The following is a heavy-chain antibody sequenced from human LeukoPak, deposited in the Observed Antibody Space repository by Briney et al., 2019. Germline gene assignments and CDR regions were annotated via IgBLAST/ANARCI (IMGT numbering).Heavy chain of an antibody. V-gene: IGHV4-61*02. Sequence: SQTLSLTRTVSGGSISSGSYYWSWIRQPVGKGLEWIGRIYTSGSTNYNPSLKSRVTMSVDTSKNQFSLKLSSVTAADTAVYYCARASAARLFDYWGQGTLVTVSS. J-gene: IGHJ4*02. CDR3: ARASAARLFDY. D-gene: IGHD6-6*01. CDR1: GGSISSGSYY. CDR2: IYTSGST.